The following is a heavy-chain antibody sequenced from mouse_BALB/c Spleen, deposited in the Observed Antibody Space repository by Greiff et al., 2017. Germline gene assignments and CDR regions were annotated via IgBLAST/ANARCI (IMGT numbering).Heavy chain of an antibody. D-gene: IGHD4-1*01. V-gene: IGHV1S81*02. CDR1: GYTFTSYW. CDR2: INPSNGRT. J-gene: IGHJ3*01. CDR3: ARGGAGTSFAY. Sequence: AQLQQPGAELVKPGASVKLSCKASGYTFTSYWMHWVKQRPGQGLEWSGEINPSNGRTNYNEKFKSKATLTGDKSSSTAYMQLSSLTSEDSAVYYCARGGAGTSFAYWGQGTLVTVSA.